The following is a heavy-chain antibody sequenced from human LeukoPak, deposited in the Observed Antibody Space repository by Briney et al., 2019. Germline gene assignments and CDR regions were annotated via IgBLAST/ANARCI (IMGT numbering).Heavy chain of an antibody. CDR2: IIPIFGTA. J-gene: IGHJ4*02. V-gene: IGHV1-69*13. CDR3: AREKYYYYGSGSFSYFDY. D-gene: IGHD3-10*01. CDR1: GGTFSSYA. Sequence: SVKVSCKASGGTFSSYAISRVRQAPGQGLEWMGGIIPIFGTANYAQKFQGRVTITADESTSTAYMELSSLRSEDTAVYYCAREKYYYYGSGSFSYFDYWGQGTLVTVSS.